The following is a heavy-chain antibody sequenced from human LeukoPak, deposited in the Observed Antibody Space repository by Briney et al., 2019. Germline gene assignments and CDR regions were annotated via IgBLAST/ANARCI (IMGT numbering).Heavy chain of an antibody. Sequence: ASVKVSCKASGYTFTSYDINWVRQATGQGLGWMGWMNPNSGNTGYAQKFQGRVTMTRNTSISTAYMELSSLRSEDTAVYYCARADIVVVPAAILSWFDPWGQGTLVTVSS. J-gene: IGHJ5*02. CDR2: MNPNSGNT. CDR3: ARADIVVVPAAILSWFDP. D-gene: IGHD2-2*01. CDR1: GYTFTSYD. V-gene: IGHV1-8*01.